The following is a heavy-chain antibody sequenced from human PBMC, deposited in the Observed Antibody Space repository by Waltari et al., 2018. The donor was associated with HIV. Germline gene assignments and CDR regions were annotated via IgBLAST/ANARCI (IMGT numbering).Heavy chain of an antibody. D-gene: IGHD3-22*01. V-gene: IGHV1-2*02. CDR3: ARDLIFYYDTSDYYPFDY. CDR1: GYTFTDYY. Sequence: QVQLVQSGAEVKKPGASVKVSCKASGYTFTDYYMHWVRQAPGQGLEWLRRINPNSGNTIYAQNFQGRVSMTRDTSIRTAYMELSRLRSDDTAVYYCARDLIFYYDTSDYYPFDYWGQGTLVTVSS. J-gene: IGHJ4*02. CDR2: INPNSGNT.